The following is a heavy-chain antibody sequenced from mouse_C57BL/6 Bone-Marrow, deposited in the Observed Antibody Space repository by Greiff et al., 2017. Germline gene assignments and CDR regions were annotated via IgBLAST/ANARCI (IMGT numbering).Heavy chain of an antibody. V-gene: IGHV1-50*01. J-gene: IGHJ2*01. CDR3: AREGLRQEAYFDY. D-gene: IGHD2-4*01. CDR2: IDPSDSYT. CDR1: GYTFTSYW. Sequence: QVQLQQPGAELVKPGASVKLSCKASGYTFTSYWMQWVKQRPGQGLEWIGEIDPSDSYTNYNQKFKGKATLTVDTSSSTAYMQRSSLTSEDSAVYYCAREGLRQEAYFDYWGQGTTLTVSS.